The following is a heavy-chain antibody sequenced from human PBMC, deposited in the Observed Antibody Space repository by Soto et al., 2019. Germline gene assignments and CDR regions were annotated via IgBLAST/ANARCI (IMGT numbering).Heavy chain of an antibody. CDR2: INPNSGGT. J-gene: IGHJ6*02. CDR3: AREKTVTIFGVVRLHSSHYGMGV. V-gene: IGHV1-2*04. D-gene: IGHD3-3*01. Sequence: GTSVKASCKAPGYTYTSNSMHWLQQAPGQGLEWMGWINPNSGGTNYAQKFQGWVTMTRDTSISTAYMELSRLRSDDTAVYYCAREKTVTIFGVVRLHSSHYGMGVWGQGTTVTVSS. CDR1: GYTYTSNS.